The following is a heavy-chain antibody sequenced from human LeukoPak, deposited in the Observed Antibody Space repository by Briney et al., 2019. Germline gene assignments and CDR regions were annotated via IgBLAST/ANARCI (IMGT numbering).Heavy chain of an antibody. J-gene: IGHJ4*02. V-gene: IGHV3-73*01. D-gene: IGHD2-2*01. Sequence: GGSLRLSCAASGFTFSGPAMHWVRQASGKGLEWVGRIRSKANSYATAYAASVKGRFTISRDDSKNTAYLQMNSLKTEDTAVYYCTRFSTSHSIHYWGQGTLVTVSS. CDR2: IRSKANSYAT. CDR1: GFTFSGPA. CDR3: TRFSTSHSIHY.